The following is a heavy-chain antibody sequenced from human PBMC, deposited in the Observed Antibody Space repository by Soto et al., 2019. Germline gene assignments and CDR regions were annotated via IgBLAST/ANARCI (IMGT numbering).Heavy chain of an antibody. CDR3: ARDKVGATTYYYYGMDV. D-gene: IGHD1-26*01. J-gene: IGHJ6*02. Sequence: ASVKVACKASGYTFTGYYMHWLRQAPGQGLEWMGWINPNSGGTNYAQKFQGWVTMTRDTSISTAYMELSRLRSDDTAVYYCARDKVGATTYYYYGMDVWGQGTTVTVSS. CDR1: GYTFTGYY. V-gene: IGHV1-2*04. CDR2: INPNSGGT.